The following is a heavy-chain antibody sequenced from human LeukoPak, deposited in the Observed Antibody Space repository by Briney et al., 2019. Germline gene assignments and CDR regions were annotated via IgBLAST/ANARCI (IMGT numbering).Heavy chain of an antibody. CDR1: GFTFSSYA. J-gene: IGHJ4*02. V-gene: IGHV3-23*01. D-gene: IGHD3-10*01. CDR2: ISAGGGST. CDR3: AKDLVSGSYSTFDY. Sequence: AGGSLRLSCAASGFTFSSYAMSWVRQAPGKGLEWVSTISAGGGSTDYADSVKGRFTISRDNSKNTLYLQMNSLRDEDTAVYYCAKDLVSGSYSTFDYWGQGTLVTVSS.